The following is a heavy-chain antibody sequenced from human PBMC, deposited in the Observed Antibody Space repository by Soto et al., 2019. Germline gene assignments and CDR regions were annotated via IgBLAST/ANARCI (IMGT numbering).Heavy chain of an antibody. CDR1: GFTFSSYA. V-gene: IGHV3-23*01. D-gene: IGHD2-2*01. CDR2: ISGSGGST. J-gene: IGHJ4*02. CDR3: AKEGGGSFVVLVPAAIQSTSTRKIAGRSFDY. Sequence: PGGSLRLSCAASGFTFSSYAMSWVRQAPGKGLEWVSAISGSGGSTYYADSVKGRFTISRDNSKNTLYLQMNSLRAEDTAVYYCAKEGGGSFVVLVPAAIQSTSTRKIAGRSFDYWGQGTLVTVSS.